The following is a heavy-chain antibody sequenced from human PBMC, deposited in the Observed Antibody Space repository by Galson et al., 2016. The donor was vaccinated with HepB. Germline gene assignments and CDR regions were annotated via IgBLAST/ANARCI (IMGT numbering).Heavy chain of an antibody. CDR3: ARMGSGNYLFDY. V-gene: IGHV2-5*02. Sequence: PALVKPTQTLTLTCSFSGFSLSTAGVGVGWIRQPPGRALECLALIYWDNDKRYNPSLRGRLTITKDTSRNQVVLTMTNMDPVDTATYFYARMGSGNYLFDYWGQGILVTVSS. J-gene: IGHJ4*02. CDR1: GFSLSTAGVG. CDR2: IYWDNDK. D-gene: IGHD1-26*01.